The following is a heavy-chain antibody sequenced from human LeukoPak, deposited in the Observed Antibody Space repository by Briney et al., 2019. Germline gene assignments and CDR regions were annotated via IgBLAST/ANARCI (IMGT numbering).Heavy chain of an antibody. CDR1: GGSISSSTDC. V-gene: IGHV4-39*07. J-gene: IGHJ4*02. D-gene: IGHD3-22*01. CDR2: IYQSGST. CDR3: ARDRRLASYDC. Sequence: SETLSLTCTVSGGSISSSTDCWGWIRRPPGKGLEWIGCIYQSGSTYYNPSLKSRVTISVDTSKNQFSLRLSSVTAADTAVYYCARDRRLASYDCWGQGTLVTVSS.